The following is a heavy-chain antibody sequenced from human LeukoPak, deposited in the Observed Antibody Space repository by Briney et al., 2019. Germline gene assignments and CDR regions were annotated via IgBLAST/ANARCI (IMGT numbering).Heavy chain of an antibody. CDR2: INHSGST. Sequence: SETLSLTCAVYGGSFSGYYWSWIRRPPGKGLEWIGEINHSGSTNYNPSLKSRVTISVDTSKNQFSLKLSSVTAADTAVYYCARRYYDFWSGYYLDIWGQGTMVTVSS. CDR3: ARRYYDFWSGYYLDI. D-gene: IGHD3-3*01. J-gene: IGHJ3*02. V-gene: IGHV4-34*01. CDR1: GGSFSGYY.